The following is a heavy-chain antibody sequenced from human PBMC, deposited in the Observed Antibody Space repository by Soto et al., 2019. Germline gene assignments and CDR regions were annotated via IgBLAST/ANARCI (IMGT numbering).Heavy chain of an antibody. Sequence: SQTLSLTFAISGDSVSSKSAGWNWIGQSPSRGLEWLGRTCYRSKWYNEYAVSVKGRITINPDTSKNQFSLQLNSVTPEDTALCYWARAGQWLFDCLGQRTLLPVCS. J-gene: IGHJ4*02. CDR3: ARAGQWLFDC. D-gene: IGHD6-19*01. CDR1: GDSVSSKSAG. V-gene: IGHV6-1*01. CDR2: TCYRSKWYN.